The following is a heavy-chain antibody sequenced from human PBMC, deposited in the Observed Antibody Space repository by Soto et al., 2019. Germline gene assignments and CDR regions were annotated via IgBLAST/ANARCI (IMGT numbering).Heavy chain of an antibody. D-gene: IGHD7-27*01. CDR1: GHTFTGHH. CDR2: IDLDSDNR. Sequence: GASVKVSCKASGHTFTGHHMHWVRQAPGQGLEWMGYIDLDSDNRAYAQKFQGRVTTTRDTSITTAHMELSGLRSDDTAVYYCGLEPTGTGGFDYWGQGTLVTVSS. CDR3: GLEPTGTGGFDY. V-gene: IGHV1-2*02. J-gene: IGHJ4*02.